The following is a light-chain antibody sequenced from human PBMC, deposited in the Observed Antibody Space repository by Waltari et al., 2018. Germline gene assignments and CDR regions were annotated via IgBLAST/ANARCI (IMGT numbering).Light chain of an antibody. J-gene: IGKJ2*01. CDR2: WAS. CDR3: QQCYSFPYT. V-gene: IGKV4-1*01. CDR1: QSVLSSSNNKNY. Sequence: DIVMTQSPDSLAVSLGERATINCKSSQSVLSSSNNKNYLGWYQQKPVQPPKLLISWASTRESGVPDRFSGSGSGTDFTLTISSLQAEDGAVYYCQQCYSFPYTFGQGTKLEIK.